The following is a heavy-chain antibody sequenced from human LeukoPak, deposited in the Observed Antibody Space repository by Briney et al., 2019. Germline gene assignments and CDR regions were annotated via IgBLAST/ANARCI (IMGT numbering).Heavy chain of an antibody. V-gene: IGHV3-7*03. CDR2: IKQDGNEK. CDR3: ARDLDFGSGRSLGAFDI. J-gene: IGHJ3*02. D-gene: IGHD3-10*01. CDR1: GFTSSRYW. Sequence: GGSLKLSCAVSGFTSSRYWMTWVRQAPGKGLEWVASIKQDGNEKYYVDSVRGRFTISRDNAKNSLYLRMNSLRAEDTAVYYCARDLDFGSGRSLGAFDIWGQGTMVTVSS.